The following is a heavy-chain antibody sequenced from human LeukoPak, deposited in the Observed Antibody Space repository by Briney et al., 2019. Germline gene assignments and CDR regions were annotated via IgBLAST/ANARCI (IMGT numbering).Heavy chain of an antibody. D-gene: IGHD3-10*01. CDR3: ARDLEEVYRFGESRAPYYYYYMDV. CDR2: IKSKTDGGTA. Sequence: GGSLRLSCAASGFTFSNAWMSWVRQAPGKGLEWVGRIKSKTDGGTADYAAPVKGRFTISRDDSKNTLYLQMNSLRAEDTAVYYCARDLEEVYRFGESRAPYYYYYMDVWGQGTTVTVSS. CDR1: GFTFSNAW. V-gene: IGHV3-15*01. J-gene: IGHJ6*03.